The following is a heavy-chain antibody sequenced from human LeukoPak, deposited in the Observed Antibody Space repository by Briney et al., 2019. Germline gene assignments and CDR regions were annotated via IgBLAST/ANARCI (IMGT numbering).Heavy chain of an antibody. D-gene: IGHD4-23*01. Sequence: ASVKVSCKASGYSFTAFYIHWVRQARGQGLEWMGWIHPRSGETNYAQKFQGRVTMTRDTSISTAYMDLSSLRSEDTAVYYCATAKFGGNSYLDYWGQGTLVTVSS. V-gene: IGHV1-2*02. CDR1: GYSFTAFY. CDR2: IHPRSGET. J-gene: IGHJ4*02. CDR3: ATAKFGGNSYLDY.